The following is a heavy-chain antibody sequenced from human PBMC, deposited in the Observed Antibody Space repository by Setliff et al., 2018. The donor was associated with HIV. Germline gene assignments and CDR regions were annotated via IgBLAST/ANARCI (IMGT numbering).Heavy chain of an antibody. J-gene: IGHJ5*02. D-gene: IGHD3-9*01. CDR3: ARGSFDTSGREGWFVT. V-gene: IGHV4-4*07. Sequence: PSETLSLTCTVSGASMTDDYSWNWVRQSAGNRLEWIGRIYTSGPINFNPSLESRLTMSVDTSKNQFSLKLHSLTAADTAVYYCARGSFDTSGREGWFVTWGQGTLVTVSS. CDR1: GASMTDDY. CDR2: IYTSGPI.